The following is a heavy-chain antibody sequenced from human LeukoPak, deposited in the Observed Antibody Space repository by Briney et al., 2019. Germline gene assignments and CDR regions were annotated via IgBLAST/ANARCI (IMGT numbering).Heavy chain of an antibody. CDR3: ARDRTYYYDSSGYSFDY. J-gene: IGHJ4*02. V-gene: IGHV1-24*01. Sequence: ASVKVSCKVSGYTLTELSMHWVRQAPGKGLEWMGGFDPEDGETIYAQKFQGRVTMTEDTSTDTAYMELSSLRSDDTAVYYCARDRTYYYDSSGYSFDYWGQGTLVTVSS. D-gene: IGHD3-22*01. CDR2: FDPEDGET. CDR1: GYTLTELS.